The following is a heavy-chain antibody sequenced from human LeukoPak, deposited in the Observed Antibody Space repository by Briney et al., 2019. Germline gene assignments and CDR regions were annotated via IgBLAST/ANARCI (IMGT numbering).Heavy chain of an antibody. J-gene: IGHJ4*02. Sequence: PSETLSHTYTVSGGSISSSSHYWGWIRQPPGKGLGWIGSIYYSGSTYYNPSLKSRVTISVDTSKNQFSLKLSFVTAADTAVYYCARAIAAAGRGIDYWGQGTLVTVSS. V-gene: IGHV4-39*01. D-gene: IGHD6-13*01. CDR2: IYYSGST. CDR3: ARAIAAAGRGIDY. CDR1: GGSISSSSHY.